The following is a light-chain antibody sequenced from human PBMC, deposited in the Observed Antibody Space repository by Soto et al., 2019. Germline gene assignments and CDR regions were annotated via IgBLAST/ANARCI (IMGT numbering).Light chain of an antibody. CDR1: SSDVGGYNY. V-gene: IGLV2-14*01. CDR2: EVS. Sequence: QSVLTQPASVSGSPGQSITISCTGTSSDVGGYNYVSWYQQHPGKAPKLMIYEVSNRPSGVSNRFSGSKSGNTASLTISGLQVEDEADYYCSSYTRSSTYVFGNGTKVTV. CDR3: SSYTRSSTYV. J-gene: IGLJ1*01.